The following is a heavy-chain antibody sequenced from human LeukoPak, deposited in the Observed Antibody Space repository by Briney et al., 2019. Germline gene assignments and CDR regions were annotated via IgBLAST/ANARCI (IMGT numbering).Heavy chain of an antibody. V-gene: IGHV4-39*07. D-gene: IGHD3-22*01. J-gene: IGHJ4*02. Sequence: SETLSLTCTVSGGSIGRSSYYWGWIRQPPGNGLEWIGHIYYSGSTNYNPSLTSRVTISVDTSKNQFSLRLNSVTAADTAVYYCAKDRSHYDSSDYWGQGTLVTVSS. CDR3: AKDRSHYDSSDY. CDR1: GGSIGRSSYY. CDR2: IYYSGST.